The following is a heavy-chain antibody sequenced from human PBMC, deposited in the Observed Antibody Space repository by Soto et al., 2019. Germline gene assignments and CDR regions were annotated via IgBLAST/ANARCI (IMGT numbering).Heavy chain of an antibody. Sequence: SETLSLTCTDSGGSISSYYWSWIRQPPGKGLEWIGYMYYGGRTNYNPSLKSRVTISVDTSKMQVSLKLSSVTAADTAVYFCARGTPSPLIVRSSRGPSFDPWGQGTLVTVSS. CDR3: ARGTPSPLIVRSSRGPSFDP. CDR1: GGSISSYY. D-gene: IGHD2-15*01. J-gene: IGHJ5*02. V-gene: IGHV4-59*08. CDR2: MYYGGRT.